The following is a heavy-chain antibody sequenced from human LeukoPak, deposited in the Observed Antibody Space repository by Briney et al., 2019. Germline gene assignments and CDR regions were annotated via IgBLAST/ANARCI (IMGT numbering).Heavy chain of an antibody. CDR3: ARDRAPGYSSGWIRKKRDAFDI. CDR1: GYTFTKYA. CDR2: IKTNTGNP. J-gene: IGHJ3*02. D-gene: IGHD6-19*01. Sequence: ASVKVSCKTSGYTFTKYAVNWVRQAPGQGLEWMGWIKTNTGNPTYAQGFTGRFVFSLDTSVSTAYLQISSLKAEDTAVYYCARDRAPGYSSGWIRKKRDAFDIWGQGTMVTVSS. V-gene: IGHV7-4-1*02.